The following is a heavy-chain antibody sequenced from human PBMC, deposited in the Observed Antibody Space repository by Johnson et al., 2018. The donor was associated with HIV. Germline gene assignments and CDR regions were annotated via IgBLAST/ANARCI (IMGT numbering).Heavy chain of an antibody. CDR1: GFTFSDYY. D-gene: IGHD2-2*01. J-gene: IGHJ3*02. CDR3: ARGGLGYQNIHDPFDI. Sequence: QVQVVESGGGLGKPGGSLRLSCAGSGFTFSDYYMNWLRQAPGKGLEWVSYISSTGSTIYYADSVKGRFTISRDNAKNSLYLQMNSLRAEDTALYYCARGGLGYQNIHDPFDIWGQGTMVTVSS. CDR2: ISSTGSTI. V-gene: IGHV3-11*01.